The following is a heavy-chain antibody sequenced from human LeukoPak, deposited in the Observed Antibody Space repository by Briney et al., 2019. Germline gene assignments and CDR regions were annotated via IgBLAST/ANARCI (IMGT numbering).Heavy chain of an antibody. V-gene: IGHV3-21*06. J-gene: IGHJ6*03. CDR1: GFTFSSST. Sequence: PGGSLRLSCAASGFTFSSSTMNWVRQAPGKGLEWVSSISGGSIYIYYADSVKGRFTISRDNGKNSLYLQMNSLRAEDTAVYYCASDKTAQLDNYHYYMDVWGKGTTVTISS. D-gene: IGHD6-13*01. CDR3: ASDKTAQLDNYHYYMDV. CDR2: ISGGSIYI.